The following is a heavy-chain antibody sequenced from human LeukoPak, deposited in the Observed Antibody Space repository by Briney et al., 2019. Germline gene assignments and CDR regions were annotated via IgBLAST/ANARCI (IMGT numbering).Heavy chain of an antibody. CDR1: GFPFTTYA. V-gene: IGHV3-23*01. CDR2: VSGSGSHT. CDR3: AKVPYDDSYYYMDV. D-gene: IGHD5-12*01. J-gene: IGHJ6*03. Sequence: GGSLRLSCGASGFPFTTYAMSWVRQVPGKGLEWVSSVSGSGSHTFYADSVKGRFTISRDNSKNTLYLQMNSLRDEDTAVYYCAKVPYDDSYYYMDVWGRGTAVTVSS.